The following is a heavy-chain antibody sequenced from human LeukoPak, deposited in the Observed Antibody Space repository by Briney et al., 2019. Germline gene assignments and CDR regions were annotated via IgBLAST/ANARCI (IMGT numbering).Heavy chain of an antibody. D-gene: IGHD2-2*01. Sequence: PSETLSLTCSVSDGSIGTYYWGWIRQPPGKGLEWIGYIYYSGSTTYNPSLKSRVTVSVDTSKNQFSLKLTSMTAADTAVYYCARGRLGRQHASFFDSWGQGTLVSVSS. J-gene: IGHJ4*02. V-gene: IGHV4-59*12. CDR2: IYYSGST. CDR3: ARGRLGRQHASFFDS. CDR1: DGSIGTYY.